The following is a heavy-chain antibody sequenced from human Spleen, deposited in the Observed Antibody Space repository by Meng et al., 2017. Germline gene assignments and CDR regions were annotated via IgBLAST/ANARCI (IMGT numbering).Heavy chain of an antibody. J-gene: IGHJ4*02. CDR1: GFTFSSYS. V-gene: IGHV3-21*01. D-gene: IGHD4-11*01. CDR3: ARGPKMTAQVNDY. Sequence: GGSLRLSCAASGFTFSSYSMNWVRQAPGKGREWVSSISSSSSYIYYADSVKGRFTISRDNAKNSLYLQKDSLRAEDTAVYYCARGPKMTAQVNDYWGQGTLVTVSS. CDR2: ISSSSSYI.